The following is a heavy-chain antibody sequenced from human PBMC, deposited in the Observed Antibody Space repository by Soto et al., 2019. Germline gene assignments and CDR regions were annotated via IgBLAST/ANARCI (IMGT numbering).Heavy chain of an antibody. D-gene: IGHD6-19*01. Sequence: GGSLRLSCAASGFTFSSYAMSWVRQAPGKGLEWVSAISGSGGSTYYADSVKGRFTISRDNSKNTLYLQMNSLRAEDTAVYYCAKNSARDAGGWYASYNRELYYVDPWGQGTLVTGSS. CDR2: ISGSGGST. CDR1: GFTFSSYA. J-gene: IGHJ5*02. CDR3: AKNSARDAGGWYASYNRELYYVDP. V-gene: IGHV3-23*01.